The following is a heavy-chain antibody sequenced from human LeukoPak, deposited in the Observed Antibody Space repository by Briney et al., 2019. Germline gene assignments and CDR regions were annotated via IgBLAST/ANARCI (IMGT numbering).Heavy chain of an antibody. Sequence: KSGGSLRLSCAASGFTFSSYSMNWVRQAPGKGLEWVSSISSSSSYIYYADSVKGRFTISRDNAKNSLYLQMNSLRAEDTAVYYCAREAIVVVVAATRGYGMDVWGQGTTVTVSS. V-gene: IGHV3-21*01. J-gene: IGHJ6*02. CDR1: GFTFSSYS. D-gene: IGHD2-15*01. CDR3: AREAIVVVVAATRGYGMDV. CDR2: ISSSSSYI.